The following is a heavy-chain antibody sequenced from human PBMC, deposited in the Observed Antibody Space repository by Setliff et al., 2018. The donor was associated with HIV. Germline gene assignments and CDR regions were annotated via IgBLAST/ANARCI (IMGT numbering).Heavy chain of an antibody. J-gene: IGHJ4*02. CDR2: ISAYNLNT. V-gene: IGHV1-18*01. CDR1: GYTFSRYG. Sequence: VASVKVSCKTSGYTFSRYGFSWVRQAPGQGLEWMGWISAYNLNTNYAQKFQGRVTMTTDTSASTGYMELRSLRSDDTAVYYCARAYYHDSSGYQGFDYWGQGTLVTVSS. CDR3: ARAYYHDSSGYQGFDY. D-gene: IGHD3-22*01.